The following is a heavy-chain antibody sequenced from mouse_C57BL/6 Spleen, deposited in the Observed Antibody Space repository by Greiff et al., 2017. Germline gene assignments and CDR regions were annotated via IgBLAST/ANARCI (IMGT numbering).Heavy chain of an antibody. Sequence: VQLQQSGPELVKPGASVKISCKASGYTFTDYYINWVKQRPGQGLEWIGWIFPGSGSTYYNEKFKGKATLTVDKSSSTAYMLLSSLTSEDSAVYFCARMYYGSSLWYFDVWGTGTTVTVSS. V-gene: IGHV1-75*01. D-gene: IGHD1-1*01. CDR1: GYTFTDYY. CDR2: IFPGSGST. CDR3: ARMYYGSSLWYFDV. J-gene: IGHJ1*03.